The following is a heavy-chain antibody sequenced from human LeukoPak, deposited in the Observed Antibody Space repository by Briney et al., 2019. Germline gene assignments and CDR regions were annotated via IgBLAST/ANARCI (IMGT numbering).Heavy chain of an antibody. D-gene: IGHD3-22*01. J-gene: IGHJ4*02. CDR2: ISAYNGNT. Sequence: ASVKVSCKASGYTFTSYAMHWVRQAPGQRLEWMGWISAYNGNTNYAQKLQGRVTMTTDTSTSTAYMELRSLRSDDTAVYYCARVSPEFYYYDSSGYVYFDYWGQGTLVTVSS. CDR3: ARVSPEFYYYDSSGYVYFDY. CDR1: GYTFTSYA. V-gene: IGHV1-18*01.